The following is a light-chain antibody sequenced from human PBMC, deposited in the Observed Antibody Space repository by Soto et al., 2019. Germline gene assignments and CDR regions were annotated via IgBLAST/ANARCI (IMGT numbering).Light chain of an antibody. CDR2: GAS. V-gene: IGKV3-20*01. Sequence: EIVLTQSPGTLSLSPGERATLSCRASQSVSSAYLAWYQQKPGQAPRLLIYGASSRATGIPDRFSGSGSGTDFTLTISRLEPEDFAVYYCQQYHSSSYTFGQGTKLEIK. CDR1: QSVSSAY. CDR3: QQYHSSSYT. J-gene: IGKJ2*01.